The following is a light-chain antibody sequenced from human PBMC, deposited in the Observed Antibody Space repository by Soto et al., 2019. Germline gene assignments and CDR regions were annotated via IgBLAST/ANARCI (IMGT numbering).Light chain of an antibody. CDR1: SSDVGSYNL. CDR2: EVI. V-gene: IGLV2-23*02. J-gene: IGLJ1*01. Sequence: QSVLTQPASVSGSPGQSITISCTGTSSDVGSYNLVSWYQHHPGKAPKLMIYEVIKRPSGVSNRFSGSKSGNTASLTISGLQAEDEADYYCCSYASSVHVFGTGTKVTVL. CDR3: CSYASSVHV.